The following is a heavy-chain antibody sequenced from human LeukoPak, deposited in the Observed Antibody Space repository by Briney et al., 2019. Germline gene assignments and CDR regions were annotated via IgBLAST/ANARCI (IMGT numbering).Heavy chain of an antibody. Sequence: PSETLSLTCTVSGGSISSYYWSWIRQSPGKGLEWIGYIYDSGSTNYNPSLKSRVTISVDTSKNQFSLKLSSVTAADTAVYYCARLSDFYDSTSYYVPTVTDYYMDVWGKGTTVTISS. CDR3: ARLSDFYDSTSYYVPTVTDYYMDV. D-gene: IGHD3-22*01. CDR1: GGSISSYY. CDR2: IYDSGST. V-gene: IGHV4-59*01. J-gene: IGHJ6*03.